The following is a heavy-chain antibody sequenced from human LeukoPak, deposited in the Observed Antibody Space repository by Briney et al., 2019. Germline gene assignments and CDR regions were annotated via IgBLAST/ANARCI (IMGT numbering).Heavy chain of an antibody. J-gene: IGHJ4*02. CDR1: GGSISSYY. V-gene: IGHV4-59*01. D-gene: IGHD3-22*01. CDR2: IYYSGST. CDR3: AGHSSGPYYYFDY. Sequence: PSETLSLTCTVSGGSISSYYWSWIRQPPGKGLEWIGYIYYSGSTNYNPSLKSRVTISVDTSKNQFSLKLSSVTAVDTAVYYCAGHSSGPYYYFDYWGQGTLVTVSS.